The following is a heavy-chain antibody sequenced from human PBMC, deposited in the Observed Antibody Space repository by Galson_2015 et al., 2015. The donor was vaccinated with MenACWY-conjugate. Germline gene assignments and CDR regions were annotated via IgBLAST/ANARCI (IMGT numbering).Heavy chain of an antibody. V-gene: IGHV4-59*08. CDR3: ALRRVEARPSSVDNWLDP. J-gene: IGHJ5*02. D-gene: IGHD1-26*01. Sequence: SETLSLTCNVSGGSINNYWSWIRQPPGKRLEWIGYIYYGGRTSYNPALKSRVTISIDTSKSYFSMNLTSVTAADTAVYYCALRRVEARPSSVDNWLDPWGHGTLVTVSS. CDR2: IYYGGRT. CDR1: GGSINNY.